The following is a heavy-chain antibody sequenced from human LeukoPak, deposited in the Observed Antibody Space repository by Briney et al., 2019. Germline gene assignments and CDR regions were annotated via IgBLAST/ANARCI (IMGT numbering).Heavy chain of an antibody. J-gene: IGHJ6*03. CDR3: ARSGCSSASCYKKGGYYYYYMDV. CDR2: IKQDGSEK. CDR1: GFTFSSYW. Sequence: GESLKISCAASGFTFSSYWMRWVRQAPGKGLEWVANIKQDGSEKYYVDSVKGRFTISRDNAKNSLYLQMNSLGAEDTAVYYCARSGCSSASCYKKGGYYYYYMDVWGKGTTVTVSS. V-gene: IGHV3-7*01. D-gene: IGHD2-2*02.